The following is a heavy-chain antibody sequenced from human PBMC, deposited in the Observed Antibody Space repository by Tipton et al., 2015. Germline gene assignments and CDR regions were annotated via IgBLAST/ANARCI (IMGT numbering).Heavy chain of an antibody. D-gene: IGHD1-14*01. CDR3: ARGKPGIPEWFDP. CDR2: IDNSGTS. V-gene: IGHV4-59*01. CDR1: AGSITSNDY. J-gene: IGHJ5*02. Sequence: TLSLTCSVSAGSITSNDYWTWIRQPPGKGLQWIGYIDNSGTSTYSPSVRSRVTISADTSKNQFFLKLTSVTAADTAIYYCARGKPGIPEWFDPWGQGTLVTVSS.